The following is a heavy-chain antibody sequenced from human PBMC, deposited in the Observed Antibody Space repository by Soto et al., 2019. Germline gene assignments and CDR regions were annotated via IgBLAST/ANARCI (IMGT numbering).Heavy chain of an antibody. CDR2: ISDDGSKK. D-gene: IGHD3-22*01. CDR3: AKEWVYDSSGWSFDY. Sequence: QVQLVESGGGVVQPGRSLRLSCAASGFTFSTSGMHWVGQAPGKGLEWVAVISDDGSKKYYADSVKDRFTISRDNSKNTLYLQMNSLRAEDTAVYYCAKEWVYDSSGWSFDYWGQGTLVTVS. J-gene: IGHJ4*02. CDR1: GFTFSTSG. V-gene: IGHV3-30*18.